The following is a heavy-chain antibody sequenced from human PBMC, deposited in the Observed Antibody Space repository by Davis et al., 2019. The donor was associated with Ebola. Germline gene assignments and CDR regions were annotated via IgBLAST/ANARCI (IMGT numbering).Heavy chain of an antibody. CDR1: GGSLSAYY. V-gene: IGHV4-34*01. J-gene: IGHJ5*02. D-gene: IGHD2-21*02. Sequence: MPSETLSLTCAVYGGSLSAYYWGWTRQSPGKGLEWIGEINRSGTTNYNPSLKSRVTISLETSKNQFSLQLSSVTAADTAVYYCARRSRGATCGGDCPRGSWGQGTLVTVSS. CDR2: INRSGTT. CDR3: ARRSRGATCGGDCPRGS.